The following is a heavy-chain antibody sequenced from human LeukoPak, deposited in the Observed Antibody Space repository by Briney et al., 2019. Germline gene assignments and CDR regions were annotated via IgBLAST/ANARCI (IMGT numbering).Heavy chain of an antibody. V-gene: IGHV1-46*01. J-gene: IGHJ6*03. Sequence: GASVKVSCKASGYTFTSYYMHWMRQAPGQGLEWMGIINPSGGSTSYAQKFQGRVTMTRDTSTSTVYMELSSLRSEDTAVYYCARAGNSGSYYFFGYMDVWGKGTTVTVSS. CDR3: ARAGNSGSYYFFGYMDV. CDR2: INPSGGST. D-gene: IGHD1-26*01. CDR1: GYTFTSYY.